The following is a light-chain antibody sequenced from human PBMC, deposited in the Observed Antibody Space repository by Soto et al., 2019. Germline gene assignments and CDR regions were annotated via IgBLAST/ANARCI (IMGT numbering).Light chain of an antibody. V-gene: IGLV2-8*01. Sequence: QSALTQPPSASGSPGQSVTISCTGKNSDVGSYNYVSWYQQHTGKAPKLMIFEVSKRPSGVPDRFSGSKSGNTASLTVSGLQAEDEADYYCSSYAGTNTRYLFGTGTKLTVL. CDR2: EVS. CDR3: SSYAGTNTRYL. CDR1: NSDVGSYNY. J-gene: IGLJ1*01.